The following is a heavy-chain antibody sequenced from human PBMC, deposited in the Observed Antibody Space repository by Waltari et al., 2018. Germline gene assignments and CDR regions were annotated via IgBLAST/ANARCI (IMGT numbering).Heavy chain of an antibody. J-gene: IGHJ4*02. Sequence: QVQLVESGGGVVQPGRSLRLSCAASGFTFSSYAMHWVRQAPGKGLEWVAVISYDGSNKYYADSVKGRFTISRDNSKNTLYLQMNSLRAEDTAVYYGARRGLRCGGDCHIVDYWGQGTLVTVSS. CDR1: GFTFSSYA. V-gene: IGHV3-30*01. CDR3: ARRGLRCGGDCHIVDY. D-gene: IGHD2-21*02. CDR2: ISYDGSNK.